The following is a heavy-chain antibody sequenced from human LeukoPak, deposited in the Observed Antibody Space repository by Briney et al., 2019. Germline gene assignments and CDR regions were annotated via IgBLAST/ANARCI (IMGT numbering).Heavy chain of an antibody. CDR3: ARGFHDSSGYYYGAFDI. J-gene: IGHJ3*02. CDR1: GGSISSSNW. V-gene: IGHV4-4*02. Sequence: SGTLSLTCAVSGGSISSSNWWSWVRQPPGKGLDWIGEIYHSGSTNYNPSLKSRVTISVDKSKNQFSLRLSSVTAADTAVYYCARGFHDSSGYYYGAFDIWGQGTMVTVSS. CDR2: IYHSGST. D-gene: IGHD3-22*01.